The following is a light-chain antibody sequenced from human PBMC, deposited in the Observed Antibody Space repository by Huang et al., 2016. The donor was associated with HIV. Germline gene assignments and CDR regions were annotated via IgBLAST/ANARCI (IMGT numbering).Light chain of an antibody. Sequence: IVLTQTPGTLSLSPGERATLSCGARQSVTNSYLAWYQHRPGQAPRLLIYGASSRATGVPDRFSGSGSGTDFTLTITRLEPEDFGVYYCQQYSDSPFTFGGGTKVEIK. J-gene: IGKJ4*01. CDR3: QQYSDSPFT. CDR2: GAS. CDR1: QSVTNSY. V-gene: IGKV3-20*01.